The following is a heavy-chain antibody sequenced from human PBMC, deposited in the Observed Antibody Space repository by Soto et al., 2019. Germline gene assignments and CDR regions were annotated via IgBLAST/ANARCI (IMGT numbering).Heavy chain of an antibody. Sequence: QVQLVQSGAEVKKPGATVKVSCKASGYTFTSYGISWVRQAPGQGLEWMGWISTYNGNTKYAQKLQGRVTMTTDTATSTGYMELRSLRSDDTAVFYCAREMVRGVGSDYWGQGTLVTVSS. V-gene: IGHV1-18*01. CDR1: GYTFTSYG. CDR2: ISTYNGNT. D-gene: IGHD3-10*01. CDR3: AREMVRGVGSDY. J-gene: IGHJ4*02.